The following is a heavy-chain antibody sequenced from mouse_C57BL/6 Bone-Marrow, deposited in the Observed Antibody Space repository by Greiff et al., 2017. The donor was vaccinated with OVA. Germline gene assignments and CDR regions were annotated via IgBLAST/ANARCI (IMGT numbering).Heavy chain of an antibody. CDR1: GFTFSSYG. Sequence: EVQRVESGGDLVKPGGSLKLSCAASGFTFSSYGMSWVRQTPDKRLEWVATISSGGSYTYYPDSVKGRFTISRDNAKNTLYLQMSSLKSEDTAMYYCARRGIPQYFDVWGTGTTVTVSS. V-gene: IGHV5-6*01. CDR3: ARRGIPQYFDV. CDR2: ISSGGSYT. J-gene: IGHJ1*03.